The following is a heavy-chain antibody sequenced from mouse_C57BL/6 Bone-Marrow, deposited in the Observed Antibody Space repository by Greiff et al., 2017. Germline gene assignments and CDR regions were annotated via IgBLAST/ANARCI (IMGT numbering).Heavy chain of an antibody. CDR1: GFTFSSYA. Sequence: EVHLVESGGGLVKPGGSLKLSCAASGFTFSSYAMSWVRQTPEKRLEWVATISDGGSYTYYPDNVKGRFTISRDNAKNNLYLQMSHLKSEDTAMYYCARDSGATEFAYWGQGTLVTVSA. V-gene: IGHV5-4*01. J-gene: IGHJ3*01. CDR2: ISDGGSYT. D-gene: IGHD3-2*01. CDR3: ARDSGATEFAY.